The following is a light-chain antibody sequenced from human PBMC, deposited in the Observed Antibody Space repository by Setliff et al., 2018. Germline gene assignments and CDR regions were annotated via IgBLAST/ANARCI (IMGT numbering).Light chain of an antibody. Sequence: QSVLTQPAAVSGSPGQSIAISCTGTTSDVSRYNYVSWYQHHPGKPPKLMIFEVTKRPSGVSDRFSGSKSDNTASLTISGLQAEDEADYYCNAYTSRSTYVFGSGTKVTVL. CDR2: EVT. J-gene: IGLJ1*01. CDR3: NAYTSRSTYV. CDR1: TSDVSRYNY. V-gene: IGLV2-14*01.